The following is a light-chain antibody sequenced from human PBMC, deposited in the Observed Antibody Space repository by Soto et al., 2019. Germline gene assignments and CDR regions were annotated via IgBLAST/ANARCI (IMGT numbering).Light chain of an antibody. CDR1: SSDIGGYKY. J-gene: IGLJ3*02. V-gene: IGLV2-14*01. CDR3: TSYSRYRVLV. Sequence: QSVLTQPASVSGSLGQSITISCTGTSSDIGGYKYVSWYQQHPGKAPKLIIFEVSSRPSGVSDRFSGSNSGNTASLTISGLQAEDEDDYYCTSYSRYRVLVFGGGTKSPS. CDR2: EVS.